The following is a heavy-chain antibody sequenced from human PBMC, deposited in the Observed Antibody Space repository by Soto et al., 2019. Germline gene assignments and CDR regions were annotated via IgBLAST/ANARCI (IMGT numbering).Heavy chain of an antibody. D-gene: IGHD3-16*01. V-gene: IGHV1-8*01. Sequence: ASVKVSCKASGYTFTSYDINWVRQATGQGLEWMGWMNPNSGNTGYAQKFQGRVTMTRNTSISTAYMELSSLRSEDTAVYYCARGAYYDYIWGSPPTANDYWGQGTLVTVSS. CDR3: ARGAYYDYIWGSPPTANDY. J-gene: IGHJ4*02. CDR2: MNPNSGNT. CDR1: GYTFTSYD.